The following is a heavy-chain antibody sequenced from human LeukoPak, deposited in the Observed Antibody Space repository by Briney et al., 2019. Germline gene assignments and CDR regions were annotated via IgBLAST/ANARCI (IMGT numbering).Heavy chain of an antibody. Sequence: SVKVSCKASGGTFSSYAISWARQAPGQGLEWIGGIIPICGTANYAQKFQGRVTITADESTSTAYMELSSLRSEDTAVYYWARGLEVRRASYFDWLPDDYWGQGTLVTVSS. CDR1: GGTFSSYA. CDR3: ARGLEVRRASYFDWLPDDY. CDR2: IIPICGTA. J-gene: IGHJ4*02. V-gene: IGHV1-69*01. D-gene: IGHD3-9*01.